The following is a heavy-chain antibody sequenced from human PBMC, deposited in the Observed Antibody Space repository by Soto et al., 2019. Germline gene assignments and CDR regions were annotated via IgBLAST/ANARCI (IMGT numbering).Heavy chain of an antibody. D-gene: IGHD3-22*01. CDR2: IYYSGST. J-gene: IGHJ4*02. CDR1: GGSISSGDYY. V-gene: IGHV4-30-4*01. CDR3: AGYYYDSSGYYSYFDY. Sequence: SETLSLTCTVSGGSISSGDYYWSWIRQPPGKGLEWIGYIYYSGSTYYNPSLKSRVTISVDTSKNQFSLKLSSVTAADTAVYYCAGYYYDSSGYYSYFDYWGQGTLVTVSS.